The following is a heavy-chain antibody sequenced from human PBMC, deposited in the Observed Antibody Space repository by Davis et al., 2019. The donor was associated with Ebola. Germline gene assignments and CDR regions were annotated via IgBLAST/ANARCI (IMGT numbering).Heavy chain of an antibody. CDR2: ISGSGGST. V-gene: IGHV3-23*01. CDR3: AKPNRATVVTPVFAFDI. D-gene: IGHD4-23*01. Sequence: PGGSLRLSCAASGFTFSSYAMSWVRQAPGKGLEWVSAISGSGGSTYYADSVKGRFTISRDNSKNTLYLQMNSLRAEDTAVYYCAKPNRATVVTPVFAFDIWGQGTMVTVSS. CDR1: GFTFSSYA. J-gene: IGHJ3*02.